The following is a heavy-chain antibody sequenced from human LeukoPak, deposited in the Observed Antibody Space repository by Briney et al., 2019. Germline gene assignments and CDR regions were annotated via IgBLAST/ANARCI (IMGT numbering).Heavy chain of an antibody. V-gene: IGHV1-3*03. CDR2: INTGNSNT. CDR3: ATDSGDGGSGSYYVFDY. CDR1: GYTFTSYA. D-gene: IGHD1-26*01. Sequence: ASVKVSCKASGYTFTSYAMHWVRQAPGQSLEWMGWINTGNSNTKYSQEFQGRVTITRDTSASTAYMELSSLRSEDTAVYYCATDSGDGGSGSYYVFDYWGQGTLVTVSS. J-gene: IGHJ4*02.